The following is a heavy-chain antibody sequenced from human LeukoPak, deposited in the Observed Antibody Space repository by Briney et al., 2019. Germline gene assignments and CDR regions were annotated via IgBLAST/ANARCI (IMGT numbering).Heavy chain of an antibody. CDR3: ARSSYGPDAFDI. V-gene: IGHV3-21*01. D-gene: IGHD4-17*01. Sequence: GGSLRLSCVASGFSFSNYAMSWVRQAPGKGLEWVSSISSSSSYIYYADSVKGRFTISRDNAKNSLYLQMNSLRAEDTAVYYCARSSYGPDAFDIWGQGTMVTVSS. CDR1: GFSFSNYA. J-gene: IGHJ3*02. CDR2: ISSSSSYI.